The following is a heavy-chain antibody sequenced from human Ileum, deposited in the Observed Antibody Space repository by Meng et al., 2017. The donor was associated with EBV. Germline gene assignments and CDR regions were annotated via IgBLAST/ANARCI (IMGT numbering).Heavy chain of an antibody. D-gene: IGHD3-22*01. CDR3: ASSDYYRSDY. J-gene: IGHJ4*02. CDR1: GGSTSRGDW. CDR2: TSHSGST. Sequence: VQLEASGPGLVKPSHTLPLTCAGSGGSTSRGDWWSWVRQPPGKGLEWIGETSHSGSTNYSPSLKSRVTISLDKSKNQLSLKLNSVTAADTAVYYCASSDYYRSDYWGQGTLVTVSS. V-gene: IGHV4-4*02.